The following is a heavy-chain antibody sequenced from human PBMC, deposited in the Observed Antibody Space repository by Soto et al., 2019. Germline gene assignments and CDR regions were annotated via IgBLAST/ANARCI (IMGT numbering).Heavy chain of an antibody. CDR3: ARKAMVRGVIIQNDY. J-gene: IGHJ4*02. Sequence: QVQLQESGPGLVKPSQTLSLTCTVSGGSISSGDYYWSWIRQPPGKGLEWIGYIYYSGSTYYNPSRKSRVTRSVDTSKNQFSLKLSSVTAADTAVYYCARKAMVRGVIIQNDYWGQGTLVTVSS. CDR2: IYYSGST. V-gene: IGHV4-30-4*01. D-gene: IGHD3-10*01. CDR1: GGSISSGDYY.